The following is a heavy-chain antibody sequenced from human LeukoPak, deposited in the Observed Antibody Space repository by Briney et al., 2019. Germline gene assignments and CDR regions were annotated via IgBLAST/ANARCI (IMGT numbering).Heavy chain of an antibody. V-gene: IGHV3-20*04. D-gene: IGHD6-13*01. CDR3: ARESYSTSFDY. CDR2: IKWNGGRT. CDR1: GFSFDDHA. J-gene: IGHJ4*02. Sequence: GGSLRLSCAASGFSFDDHAMSWVRQVPGKGLEWVSSIKWNGGRTGHADSVKGRFTISRDNAKDSLFLQMNSLRAEDTALYYCARESYSTSFDYWGQGILVTVSS.